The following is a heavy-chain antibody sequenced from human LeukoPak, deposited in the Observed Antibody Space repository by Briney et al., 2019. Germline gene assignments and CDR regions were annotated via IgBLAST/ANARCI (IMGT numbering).Heavy chain of an antibody. CDR1: GFTFSSYA. Sequence: GGSLRLSCAASGFTFSSYAMSWVRQAPGKGLEWVSAIGGSGGSTYYADSVKGRFTISRDNSKNTLYLQMNSLRAEDTAVHYCAKLGYCSSTSCSALLDYWGQGTLVTVSS. V-gene: IGHV3-23*01. CDR2: IGGSGGST. J-gene: IGHJ4*02. D-gene: IGHD2-2*01. CDR3: AKLGYCSSTSCSALLDY.